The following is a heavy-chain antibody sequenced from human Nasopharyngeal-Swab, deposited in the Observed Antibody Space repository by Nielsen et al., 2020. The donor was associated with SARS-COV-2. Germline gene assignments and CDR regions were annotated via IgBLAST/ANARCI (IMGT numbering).Heavy chain of an antibody. CDR2: ISSSSSYI. Sequence: WIRQPPGKGLEWVSSISSSSSYIYYADSVKGRFTISRDNAKNSLYLQMNSLRAEGTAVYYCARDPESSSWFDYWGQGTLVTVS. J-gene: IGHJ4*02. D-gene: IGHD6-13*01. V-gene: IGHV3-21*01. CDR3: ARDPESSSWFDY.